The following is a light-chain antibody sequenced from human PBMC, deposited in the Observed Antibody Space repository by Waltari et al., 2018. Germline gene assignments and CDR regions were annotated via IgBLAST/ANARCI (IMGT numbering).Light chain of an antibody. Sequence: QSALTQPASVSGSPGQSLTLSCTSPSIDAGGSNYFSWYPQHPGKAPKLMIYEVIKRPSGVPPRFSGSKSGNTASLTVSELQAEDEADYYCSSYAGSNGVLFGGGTKVTVL. CDR3: SSYAGSNGVL. J-gene: IGLJ2*01. CDR2: EVI. V-gene: IGLV2-8*01. CDR1: SIDAGGSNY.